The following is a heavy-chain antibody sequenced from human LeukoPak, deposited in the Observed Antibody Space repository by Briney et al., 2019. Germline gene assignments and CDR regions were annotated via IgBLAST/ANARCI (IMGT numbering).Heavy chain of an antibody. D-gene: IGHD5-18*01. CDR1: GFTFSSYA. CDR2: ISYDGSNK. J-gene: IGHJ4*02. Sequence: GGSLRLSCAASGFTFSSYAMHWVRQAPGKGLEWVAIISYDGSNKYYADSVKGRFTISRDNSKSTLYLQMNSLRAEDTAVYYCARGIQLTFDYWGQGTLVTASS. V-gene: IGHV3-30*04. CDR3: ARGIQLTFDY.